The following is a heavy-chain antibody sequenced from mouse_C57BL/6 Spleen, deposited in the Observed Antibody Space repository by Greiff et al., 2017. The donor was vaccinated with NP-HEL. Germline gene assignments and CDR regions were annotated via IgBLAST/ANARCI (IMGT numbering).Heavy chain of an antibody. Sequence: EVQLQQSGPELVKPGASVKISCKASGYSFTGYYMNWVKQSPEKSLEWIGEINPSTGGTTYNQKFKATATLTVDKSSSTAYMQLKSLTSEDSAVYYCASFTTVVAFDYWGQGTTLTVSS. CDR2: INPSTGGT. J-gene: IGHJ2*01. CDR1: GYSFTGYY. CDR3: ASFTTVVAFDY. D-gene: IGHD1-1*01. V-gene: IGHV1-42*01.